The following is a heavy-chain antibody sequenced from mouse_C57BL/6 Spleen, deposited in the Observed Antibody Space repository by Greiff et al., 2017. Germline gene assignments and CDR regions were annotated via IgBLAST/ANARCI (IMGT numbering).Heavy chain of an antibody. CDR1: GYTFTSYW. V-gene: IGHV1-61*01. Sequence: QVQLQQPGAELVRPGSSVTLSCKASGYTFTSYWMDWVKQRPGQGLAWIGNIYPSDSETHYNQKFKDKATLTVDKSASTAYMQLSSLTSEDSAVYYCARYYGSPWFAYWGQGTLVTVSA. CDR2: IYPSDSET. CDR3: ARYYGSPWFAY. J-gene: IGHJ3*01. D-gene: IGHD1-1*01.